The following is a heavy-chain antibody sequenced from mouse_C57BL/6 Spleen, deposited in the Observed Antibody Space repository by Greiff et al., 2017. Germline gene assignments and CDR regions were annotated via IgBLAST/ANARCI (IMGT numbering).Heavy chain of an antibody. D-gene: IGHD1-1*01. CDR1: GYTFPSYW. CDR2: IDPNSGGT. Sequence: QVQLQQPGAELVKPGASVKLSCKASGYTFPSYWMHWVKKRPGRGLEWIGRIDPNSGGTKYNEKFKSKATLPVDKPSSTAYMQLSSLTSEDSAVFYCASSGGSSYPYYFGYWGQGATLTVSS. CDR3: ASSGGSSYPYYFGY. V-gene: IGHV1-72*01. J-gene: IGHJ2*01.